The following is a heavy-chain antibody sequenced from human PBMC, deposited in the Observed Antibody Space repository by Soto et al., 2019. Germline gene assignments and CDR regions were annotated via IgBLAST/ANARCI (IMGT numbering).Heavy chain of an antibody. CDR3: ARERYQVISDGMDV. J-gene: IGHJ6*02. D-gene: IGHD2-2*01. CDR1: GYTFTGYY. Sequence: ASVKVSCKASGYTFTGYYIHWVRVAPGQGLEWMGWINPQTGGTSYAQKFQGRVTLSRDTSINTAYLELSRLTFDDAAVYFCARERYQVISDGMDVWGQGTTVTVSS. V-gene: IGHV1-2*02. CDR2: INPQTGGT.